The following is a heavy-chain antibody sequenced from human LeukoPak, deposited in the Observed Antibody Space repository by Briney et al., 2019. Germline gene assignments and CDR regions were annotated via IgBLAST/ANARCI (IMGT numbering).Heavy chain of an antibody. D-gene: IGHD6-19*01. Sequence: PSEPLSLTCTVSGGSIRSYYWSWIRQLPGKGLECVGYMHHSGSTKHNPYLKSRVNISVDTSKSQFSLKLSSVTAADTAVYYCARHAAVEGSSGWSPLWWFDPWGQGTLVTVSS. CDR3: ARHAAVEGSSGWSPLWWFDP. J-gene: IGHJ5*02. CDR2: MHHSGST. CDR1: GGSIRSYY. V-gene: IGHV4-59*08.